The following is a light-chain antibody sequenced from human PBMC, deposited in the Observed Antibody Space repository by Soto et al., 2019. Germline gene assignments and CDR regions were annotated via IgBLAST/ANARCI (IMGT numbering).Light chain of an antibody. CDR2: DVS. Sequence: QSVLTQPRSVSGSPGQSVTISCTGTSSDVGGYNYVSWHQQHPGKAPKLMIYDVSKRPSGVPDRFSGSKSGNTASLTISGLQAEDEADYYCCSYAGSYTHYVFGTGTKGTVL. CDR3: CSYAGSYTHYV. V-gene: IGLV2-11*01. J-gene: IGLJ1*01. CDR1: SSDVGGYNY.